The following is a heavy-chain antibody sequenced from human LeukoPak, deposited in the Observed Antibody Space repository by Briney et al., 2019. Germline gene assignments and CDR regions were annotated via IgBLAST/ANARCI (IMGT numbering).Heavy chain of an antibody. D-gene: IGHD3-10*01. CDR1: GFTFSSYS. V-gene: IGHV3-21*01. Sequence: PGGSLRLSCAASGFTFSSYSMNWVRQAPGKGLEWVSSISSSSSYIYYADSVKGRSTISRDNAKNSLYLQMNSLRAEDTAVYYCARESGDYNGYNWFDPWGQGTLVTVSS. CDR3: ARESGDYNGYNWFDP. CDR2: ISSSSSYI. J-gene: IGHJ5*02.